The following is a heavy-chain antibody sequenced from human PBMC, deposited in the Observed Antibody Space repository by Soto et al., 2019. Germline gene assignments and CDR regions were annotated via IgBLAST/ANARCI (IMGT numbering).Heavy chain of an antibody. Sequence: QVQLVESGGGVVQPGRSLRLSCAASGFTFSSYGMHWVRQAPGKGLEWVAVISYDGSNKYYADSVKGRFTISRDNSKNTLYLQMNSLRAEDTAVYYCANSDYGDYVHVFDYWGQGTLVTVSS. CDR1: GFTFSSYG. CDR2: ISYDGSNK. D-gene: IGHD4-17*01. CDR3: ANSDYGDYVHVFDY. J-gene: IGHJ4*02. V-gene: IGHV3-30*18.